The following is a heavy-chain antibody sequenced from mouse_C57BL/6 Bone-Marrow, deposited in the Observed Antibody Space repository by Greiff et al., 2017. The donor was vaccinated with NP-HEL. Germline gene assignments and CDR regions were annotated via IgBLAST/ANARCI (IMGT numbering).Heavy chain of an antibody. J-gene: IGHJ2*01. V-gene: IGHV1-5*01. CDR3: THYYGSNTYYFDY. D-gene: IGHD1-1*01. CDR1: GYTFTSYW. Sequence: VQLQQSGTVLARPGASVKMSCKTSGYTFTSYWMHWVKQRPGQGLEWIGAIYPGNSDTSYNQKFKGKAKLTAVTSASTAYMELSSLTNEDSAVYYCTHYYGSNTYYFDYWGQGTTLTVSS. CDR2: IYPGNSDT.